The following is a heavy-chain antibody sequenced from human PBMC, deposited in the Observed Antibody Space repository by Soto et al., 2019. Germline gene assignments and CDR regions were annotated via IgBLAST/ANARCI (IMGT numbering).Heavy chain of an antibody. CDR2: ISSNGGNT. CDR3: VKDFQGYAHDY. D-gene: IGHD1-1*01. J-gene: IGHJ4*02. CDR1: GFTFSSYE. Sequence: GGSLRLSCSASGFTFSSYEMHWVRQAPGKGLEYVSAISSNGGNTYYADSMKGRFTISRDNSKNTLYLQMSSLRAEDTAVYYCVKDFQGYAHDYWGQGTLVTVSS. V-gene: IGHV3-64D*06.